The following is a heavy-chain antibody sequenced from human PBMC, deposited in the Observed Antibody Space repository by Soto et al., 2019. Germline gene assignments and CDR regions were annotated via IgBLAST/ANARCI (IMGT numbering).Heavy chain of an antibody. CDR1: GCTFTSYY. V-gene: IGHV1-46*03. Sequence: SSVKVSCKASGCTFTSYYMHWVRQAPGQGLEWMGIINPSGGSTSYAQKFQGRVTMTRDTSTSTVYMELSSLRSEDTAVYYCALWFGELADAFDIWGQGTMVTVSS. CDR3: ALWFGELADAFDI. J-gene: IGHJ3*02. D-gene: IGHD3-10*01. CDR2: INPSGGST.